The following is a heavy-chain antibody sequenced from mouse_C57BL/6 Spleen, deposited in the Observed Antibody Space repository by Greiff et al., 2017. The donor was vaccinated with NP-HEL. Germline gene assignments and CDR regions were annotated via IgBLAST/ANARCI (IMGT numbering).Heavy chain of an antibody. Sequence: EVKLMESGGGLVQPKGSLKLSCAASGFSFNTYAMNWVRQAPGKGLEWVARIRSKSNNYATYYADSVKDRFTITRDDSESMLYLQMNNLKTEGTAMYYCVRHDGDYWGQGTTLTVSS. J-gene: IGHJ2*01. D-gene: IGHD2-3*01. CDR1: GFSFNTYA. CDR2: IRSKSNNYAT. CDR3: VRHDGDY. V-gene: IGHV10-1*01.